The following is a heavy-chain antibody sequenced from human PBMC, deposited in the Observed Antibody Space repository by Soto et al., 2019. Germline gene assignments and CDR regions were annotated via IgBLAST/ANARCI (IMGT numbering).Heavy chain of an antibody. D-gene: IGHD1-1*01. CDR3: ARGRYGDY. V-gene: IGHV1-18*01. CDR1: GYTFTSYG. Sequence: QVHLVQSGAEVRKPGASVKVSCKGSGYTFTSYGIAWVRQAPGQGLERMGWISAHNDNTNYAQKVQGRVTVTRDTSTSTAYMELRNLRSDDTAVYYYARGRYGDYWGQGALVTVSS. CDR2: ISAHNDNT. J-gene: IGHJ4*02.